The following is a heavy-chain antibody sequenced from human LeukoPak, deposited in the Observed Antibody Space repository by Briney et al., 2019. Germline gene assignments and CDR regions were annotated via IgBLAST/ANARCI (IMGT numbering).Heavy chain of an antibody. CDR1: GFIVSGDF. CDR3: ARERGRGRDSPWFDY. Sequence: GGSLRLSCAASGFIVSGDFMSWVRQAPGKGLEWVSVIYSDGSTYYADSVEGRFTISRDNSKNTLDLQMTGLRAEDTAVYYCARERGRGRDSPWFDYWGQGTLVTVSS. CDR2: IYSDGST. D-gene: IGHD1-26*01. J-gene: IGHJ4*02. V-gene: IGHV3-53*01.